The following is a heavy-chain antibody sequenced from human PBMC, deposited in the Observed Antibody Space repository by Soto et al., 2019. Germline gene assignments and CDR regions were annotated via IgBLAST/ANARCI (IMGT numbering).Heavy chain of an antibody. CDR1: GFTFSSYS. J-gene: IGHJ6*02. CDR2: ISSSSSYI. CDR3: ARDVTAGDYYYGMDV. V-gene: IGHV3-21*01. D-gene: IGHD2-2*01. Sequence: GGSLRLSCAASGFTFSSYSMNWVRQAPGKGLEWVSSISSSSSYIYYADSVKGRFTISRDNAKNSLYLQMNSLRAEDTAVYYCARDVTAGDYYYGMDVWGQGTTVTAP.